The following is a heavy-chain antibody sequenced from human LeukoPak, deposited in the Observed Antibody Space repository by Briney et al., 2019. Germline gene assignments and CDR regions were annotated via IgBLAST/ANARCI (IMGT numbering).Heavy chain of an antibody. CDR3: ARGAPQVVPAAGIDY. CDR2: MNPNSGNT. Sequence: GASVKVSCKASGYTFTSYDINWVRQATGQGLEWMGWMNPNSGNTGYAQKFQGRVTITRNTSISTAYMELSSLRSEDTAVYYCARGAPQVVPAAGIDYWGQGTLVTVSS. D-gene: IGHD2-2*01. V-gene: IGHV1-8*03. J-gene: IGHJ4*02. CDR1: GYTFTSYD.